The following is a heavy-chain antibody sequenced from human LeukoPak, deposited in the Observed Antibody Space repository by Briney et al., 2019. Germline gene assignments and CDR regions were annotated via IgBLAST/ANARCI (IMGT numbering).Heavy chain of an antibody. CDR3: ARTAINIVVVPAAIYFDY. J-gene: IGHJ4*02. CDR2: IKQDGSEK. D-gene: IGHD2-2*01. CDR1: GFTFSSYW. V-gene: IGHV3-7*01. Sequence: GGSLRLSCAASGFTFSSYWMSWVRQAPGKGLEWVANIKQDGSEKYYVDSVKGRFTISRDNAKNSLYLQMNSLRAEDTVVYYCARTAINIVVVPAAIYFDYWGQGTLVTVSS.